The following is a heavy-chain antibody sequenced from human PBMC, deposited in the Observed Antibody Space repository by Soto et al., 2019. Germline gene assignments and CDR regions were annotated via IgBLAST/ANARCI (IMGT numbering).Heavy chain of an antibody. Sequence: GGSLRLSCAASGFTFSSYAMSWVRQAPGKGLEWVSAISNSGASTYYADSVKGRFTISRDNSKNTLYLQMNSLRAEDTAVYYCAKDVGPPVISPLHSHDYWGQGTLVTVSS. J-gene: IGHJ4*02. CDR1: GFTFSSYA. CDR3: AKDVGPPVISPLHSHDY. CDR2: ISNSGAST. V-gene: IGHV3-23*01. D-gene: IGHD3-10*01.